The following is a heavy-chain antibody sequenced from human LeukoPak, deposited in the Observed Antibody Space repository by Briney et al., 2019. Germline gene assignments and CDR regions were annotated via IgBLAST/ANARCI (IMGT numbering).Heavy chain of an antibody. D-gene: IGHD4-11*01. CDR2: MYYSGST. CDR1: GGSISNYY. Sequence: SETLSLTCTVSGGSISNYYWSWIRQAPGKGLEWIGYMYYSGSTNHNPSLKSRVTISVDTSKKQVSLKLSSVTAADTAVYYCARYRQYYYYYYMDVWGKGTTVTVSS. V-gene: IGHV4-59*12. CDR3: ARYRQYYYYYYMDV. J-gene: IGHJ6*03.